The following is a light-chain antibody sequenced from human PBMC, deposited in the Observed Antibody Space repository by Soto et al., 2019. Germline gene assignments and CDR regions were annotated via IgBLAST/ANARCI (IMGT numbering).Light chain of an antibody. J-gene: IGLJ1*01. Sequence: QSVLTQPPSASGTPGQRVTISGSGSSSNIESNTVTWYQQLPGTAPKLVIYSNYDRPSGVPDRFSGSTSGTSASLVIRGLQSEDEADYYCAAWDDILNGYVFGDGTKVTVL. V-gene: IGLV1-44*01. CDR1: SSNIESNT. CDR2: SNY. CDR3: AAWDDILNGYV.